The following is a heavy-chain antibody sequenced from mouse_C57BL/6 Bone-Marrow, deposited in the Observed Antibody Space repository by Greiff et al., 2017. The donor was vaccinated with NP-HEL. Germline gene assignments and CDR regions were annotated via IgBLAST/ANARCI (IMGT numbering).Heavy chain of an antibody. V-gene: IGHV1-55*01. CDR2: IYPGSGST. CDR1: GYTFTSYW. Sequence: QVQLQQPGAELVKPGASVKMSCKASGYTFTSYWITWVEQRPGQGLAWIGDIYPGSGSTNYNEKFKSKATLTVDTSSSTAYMQLSSLTSEDSACYYCARDDYDYWYFDVWGTGTTVTVSS. J-gene: IGHJ1*03. CDR3: ARDDYDYWYFDV. D-gene: IGHD2-4*01.